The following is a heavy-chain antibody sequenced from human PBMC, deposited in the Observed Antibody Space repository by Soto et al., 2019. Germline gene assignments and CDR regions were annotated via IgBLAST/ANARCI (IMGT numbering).Heavy chain of an antibody. CDR1: GYTFSDYY. D-gene: IGHD3-3*01. Sequence: GGSLRLSCAASGYTFSDYYMSWIRQAPGKGLEWISYIDTSGTKIYYADSVKGRFTITRDNAKNSLYLEMNSLRDEDTAVYYCASHYDMWSGYLSPVDYWGHGTLVTVSS. J-gene: IGHJ4*01. CDR2: IDTSGTKI. V-gene: IGHV3-11*01. CDR3: ASHYDMWSGYLSPVDY.